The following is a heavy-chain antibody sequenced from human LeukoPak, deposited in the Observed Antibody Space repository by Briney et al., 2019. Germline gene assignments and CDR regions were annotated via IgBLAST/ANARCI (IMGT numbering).Heavy chain of an antibody. CDR2: ISWNSGSI. Sequence: GGSLRLSCAASGLTFSSYAMSWVRQAPGKGLEWVSGISWNSGSIGYADSVKGRFTISRDNAKNSLYLQMNSLRAEDTAVYYCARLTDSSTSDLDYWGQGTLVTVSS. CDR1: GLTFSSYA. V-gene: IGHV3-9*01. D-gene: IGHD2-2*01. J-gene: IGHJ4*02. CDR3: ARLTDSSTSDLDY.